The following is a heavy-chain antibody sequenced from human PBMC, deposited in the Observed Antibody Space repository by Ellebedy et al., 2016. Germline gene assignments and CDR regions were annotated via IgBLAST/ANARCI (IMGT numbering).Heavy chain of an antibody. V-gene: IGHV3-74*01. CDR3: ARSPGGGTDDY. Sequence: GGSLRLXCAASGFTFSTYLMHWVRQAPGKGLVWVSRINIDGSTTAYADSVKGRFTISRDNAKNTLYLEMNSLRAEDTAVYYCARSPGGGTDDYWGQGTLVTVSS. CDR1: GFTFSTYL. CDR2: INIDGSTT. D-gene: IGHD2-15*01. J-gene: IGHJ4*02.